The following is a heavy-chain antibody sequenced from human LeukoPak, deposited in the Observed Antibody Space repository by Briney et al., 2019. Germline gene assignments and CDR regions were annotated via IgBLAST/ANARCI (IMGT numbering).Heavy chain of an antibody. D-gene: IGHD5-12*01. Sequence: SETLSLTCTVSGGSISSYYWSWIRQPPGKGLEWIGYIYYSGSTNYSPSLQSRVTISVDTSKNQFSLKLSSVTAADTAVYYCASGGYSGYAFDYWGQGILVTVSS. CDR1: GGSISSYY. CDR2: IYYSGST. CDR3: ASGGYSGYAFDY. V-gene: IGHV4-59*01. J-gene: IGHJ4*02.